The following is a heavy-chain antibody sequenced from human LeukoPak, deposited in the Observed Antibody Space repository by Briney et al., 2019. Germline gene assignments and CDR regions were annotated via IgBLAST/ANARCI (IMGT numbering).Heavy chain of an antibody. CDR3: ANEIRPNDY. CDR2: ISISGTKT. D-gene: IGHD4-17*01. Sequence: GGSLRLSCAASDFNFSSHAMTWVRQAPGKGLEWVSAISISGTKTYYGDSVKGRFIISRDNSKNTLYLQMNSLRVEDTAVYYCANEIRPNDYWGQGTLVTVSS. V-gene: IGHV3-23*01. CDR1: DFNFSSHA. J-gene: IGHJ4*02.